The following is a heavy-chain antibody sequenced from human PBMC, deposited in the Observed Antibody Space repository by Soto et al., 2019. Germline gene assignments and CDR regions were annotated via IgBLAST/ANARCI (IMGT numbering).Heavy chain of an antibody. CDR1: GGSISSGGYS. CDR3: ARGTHIVVVTAITGIPYFDL. D-gene: IGHD2-21*02. J-gene: IGHJ2*01. Sequence: QLQLQESGSGLVKPSQTLSLTCAVSGGSISSGGYSWSWIRQPPGKGLEWIGYIYHSGSTYYNPSLKSRVTLSVGRHKNHFSLKMSSVTAADTAVYHCARGTHIVVVTAITGIPYFDLWGRGTLVAVSS. V-gene: IGHV4-30-2*01. CDR2: IYHSGST.